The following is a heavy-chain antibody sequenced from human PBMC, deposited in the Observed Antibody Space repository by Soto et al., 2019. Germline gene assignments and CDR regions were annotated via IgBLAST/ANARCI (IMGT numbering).Heavy chain of an antibody. J-gene: IGHJ4*02. CDR1: GVTFSSYA. Sequence: QVQLVQSGAELKKPGSSVKVSCSASGVTFSSYAFTWVRQAPGQGLEWMGNIIPVFRTSNYAQGFQGRLTISADESTNTIYMELSSLRSEEMAVYFCAKDGSWDGGGGESWGQGTMVIVSS. CDR3: AKDGSWDGGGGES. D-gene: IGHD3-16*01. CDR2: IIPVFRTS. V-gene: IGHV1-69*18.